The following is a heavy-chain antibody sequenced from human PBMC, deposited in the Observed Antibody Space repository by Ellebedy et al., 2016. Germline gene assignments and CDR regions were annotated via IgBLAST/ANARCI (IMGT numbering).Heavy chain of an antibody. Sequence: GGSLRLSCSASGFTFSSYVMHWVRQAPGTGLAYVSAISSTGGSTYYADFVKGRFTISRDNSKNTLYLQMSSLRAEETAVYYCVKDKEYSSSSGYFDYWGQGSLVTVSS. CDR2: ISSTGGST. J-gene: IGHJ4*02. D-gene: IGHD6-6*01. CDR1: GFTFSSYV. V-gene: IGHV3-64D*06. CDR3: VKDKEYSSSSGYFDY.